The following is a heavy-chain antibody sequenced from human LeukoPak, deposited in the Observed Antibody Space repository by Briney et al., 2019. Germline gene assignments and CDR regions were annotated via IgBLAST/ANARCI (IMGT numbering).Heavy chain of an antibody. CDR2: ISYDGSTK. D-gene: IGHD3-9*01. J-gene: IGHJ4*02. CDR3: AREGSTYYDILTGYFHFDY. V-gene: IGHV3-30*04. CDR1: GFTFSSYA. Sequence: GRSLRLSCAASGFTFSSYAMHWVRQAPGKGLEWVAVISYDGSTKYYADSVKGRFTFSRDNSKNTLFLQTNSLRAEDTAVYYCAREGSTYYDILTGYFHFDYWGQGTLVTVSS.